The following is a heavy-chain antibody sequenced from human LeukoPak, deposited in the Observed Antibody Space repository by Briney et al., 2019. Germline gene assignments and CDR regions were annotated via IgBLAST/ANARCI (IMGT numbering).Heavy chain of an antibody. D-gene: IGHD5-18*01. CDR1: GYTFTGYY. V-gene: IGHV1-2*02. CDR2: INPISGGT. J-gene: IGHJ3*02. CDR3: ATLPLVDTAMATGAFDI. Sequence: ASVKVSCKASGYTFTGYYIHWVRQAPGQGLEWMGWINPISGGTNYAEKFQGRVTTTRDTSISTAYMELSRLRSDDTAVYYCATLPLVDTAMATGAFDIWGQGTMVTVSS.